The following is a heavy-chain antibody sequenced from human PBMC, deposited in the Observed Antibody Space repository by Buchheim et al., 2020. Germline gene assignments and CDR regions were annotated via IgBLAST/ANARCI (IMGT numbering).Heavy chain of an antibody. CDR2: INHSGST. V-gene: IGHV4-34*01. CDR3: ARGNRGNYYDSSGYILGRFDY. J-gene: IGHJ4*02. CDR1: GGSFSGYY. Sequence: QVQLQQWGAGLLKPSETLSLTCAVYGGSFSGYYWSWIRQPPGKGLEWIGEINHSGSTNYNPSLKSRVTISVDTSKNQFSLKLSSVTAADTAVYYCARGNRGNYYDSSGYILGRFDYWGQGTL. D-gene: IGHD3-22*01.